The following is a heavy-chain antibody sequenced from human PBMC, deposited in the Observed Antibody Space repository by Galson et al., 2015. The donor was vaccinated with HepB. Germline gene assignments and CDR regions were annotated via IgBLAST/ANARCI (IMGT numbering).Heavy chain of an antibody. Sequence: SLRLSCAASGFTFSSYEMNWVRQAPGKGLEWVSYISSSGSTIYYADSVKGRFTISRDNAKNSLYLQMNSLRAEDTAVYYCARDGFHDILTGYYEDYYYYGMDVWGQGTTATVSS. CDR3: ARDGFHDILTGYYEDYYYYGMDV. J-gene: IGHJ6*02. D-gene: IGHD3-9*01. CDR2: ISSSGSTI. CDR1: GFTFSSYE. V-gene: IGHV3-48*03.